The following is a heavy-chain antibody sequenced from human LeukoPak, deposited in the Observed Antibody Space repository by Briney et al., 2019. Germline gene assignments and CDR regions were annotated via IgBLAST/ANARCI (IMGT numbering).Heavy chain of an antibody. D-gene: IGHD1-26*01. CDR1: GFTFSSYA. CDR2: ITSSGGST. CDR3: AKNSGRYYYYGMDV. Sequence: GRSLRLSCAASGFTFSSYAMSWVRQAPGKGLEWVSSITSSGGSTYYADSVKGRFTISRDNSKNTLYLQMNSLRAEDTAVYYCAKNSGRYYYYGMDVWGQGTTVTVSS. J-gene: IGHJ6*02. V-gene: IGHV3-23*01.